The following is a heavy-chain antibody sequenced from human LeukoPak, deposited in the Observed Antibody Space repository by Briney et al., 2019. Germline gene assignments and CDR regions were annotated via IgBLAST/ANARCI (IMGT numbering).Heavy chain of an antibody. J-gene: IGHJ5*02. D-gene: IGHD2-2*01. Sequence: QAGGSLRLSCAASGFTFSSYAMHWVRQAPGKGLEWVAVISYDGSNKYYADSVKGRFTISRDNSKNTLYLQMNSLRAEDTAVYYCARDERVPAATTVLDPWGQGTLVTVSS. CDR1: GFTFSSYA. V-gene: IGHV3-30*01. CDR3: ARDERVPAATTVLDP. CDR2: ISYDGSNK.